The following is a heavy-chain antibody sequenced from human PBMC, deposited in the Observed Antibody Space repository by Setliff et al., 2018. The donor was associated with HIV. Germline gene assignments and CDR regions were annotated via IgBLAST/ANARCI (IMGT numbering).Heavy chain of an antibody. V-gene: IGHV1-8*02. D-gene: IGHD3-16*01. J-gene: IGHJ4*02. Sequence: GASVKVSCKASGYTFINYGIYWVRQTTGQGLEWMGWMNPDSGNTGYAQKFQGRVTMTRNTSISTAYMDLSSLRSDDAAVYYCARGKVLRGNILYYWGQGTLVTSPQ. CDR1: GYTFINYG. CDR2: MNPDSGNT. CDR3: ARGKVLRGNILYY.